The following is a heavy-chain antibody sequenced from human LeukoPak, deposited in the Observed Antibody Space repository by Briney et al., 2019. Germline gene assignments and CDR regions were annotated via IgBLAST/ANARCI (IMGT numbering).Heavy chain of an antibody. D-gene: IGHD3-22*01. CDR2: INPSGGST. J-gene: IGHJ5*02. Sequence: ASVKVSCKASGCTFTSYYMHWVRQAPGQGLEWMGIINPSGGSTSYAQKFQGRVTMTRDTSTSTVYMELSSLRSEDTAVYYCARRHYYDSSGYNWFDPWGQGTLVTVSS. CDR1: GCTFTSYY. V-gene: IGHV1-46*01. CDR3: ARRHYYDSSGYNWFDP.